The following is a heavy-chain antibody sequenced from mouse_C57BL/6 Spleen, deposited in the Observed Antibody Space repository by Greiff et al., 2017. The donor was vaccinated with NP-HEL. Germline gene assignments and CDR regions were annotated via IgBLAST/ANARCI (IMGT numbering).Heavy chain of an antibody. CDR2: IDPENGDT. CDR3: TKGLTTRYWYFDV. J-gene: IGHJ1*03. D-gene: IGHD2-12*01. V-gene: IGHV14-4*01. CDR1: GFNIKDDY. Sequence: EVQLQQSGAELVRPGASVKLSCTASGFNIKDDYMHWVKQRPEQGLEWIGWIDPENGDTEYASKFQGKAIITADTSSNTAYLQLSSLTSEDTAVYYCTKGLTTRYWYFDVWGTGTTVTVSS.